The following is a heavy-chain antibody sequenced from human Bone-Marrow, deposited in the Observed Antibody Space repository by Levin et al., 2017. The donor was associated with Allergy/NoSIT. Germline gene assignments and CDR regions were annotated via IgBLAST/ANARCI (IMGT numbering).Heavy chain of an antibody. J-gene: IGHJ4*02. V-gene: IGHV4-39*02. Sequence: SETLSLTCSVSGGSINSRSYYWGWVRQPPGRGLEWIGSISYSGSTYYTPSLESRVTISLDTSSFSLRLSSMTAADTAVYYCARTPGYRVAVPGVPLYYFDSWGQGTLVSVSS. D-gene: IGHD6-19*01. CDR2: ISYSGST. CDR1: GGSINSRSYY. CDR3: ARTPGYRVAVPGVPLYYFDS.